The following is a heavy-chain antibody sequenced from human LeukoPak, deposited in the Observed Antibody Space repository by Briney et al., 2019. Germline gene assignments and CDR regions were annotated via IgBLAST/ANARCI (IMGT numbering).Heavy chain of an antibody. CDR2: TNGDGGDT. CDR3: VRDGEYSHGIDFDY. Sequence: PGGSLRLSCAASGFTLSNSWVHWVRQAPGKGLVWVSRTNGDGGDTSYADSVKGRFTISRDSATNTLYLQMNSPRAEDTAIYYCVRDGEYSHGIDFDYWGQGTLVTVSP. CDR1: GFTLSNSW. V-gene: IGHV3-74*01. D-gene: IGHD5-18*01. J-gene: IGHJ4*02.